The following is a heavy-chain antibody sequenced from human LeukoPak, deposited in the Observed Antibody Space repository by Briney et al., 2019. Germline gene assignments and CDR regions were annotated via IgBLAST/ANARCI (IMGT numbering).Heavy chain of an antibody. CDR2: IYSAGGT. Sequence: GGSLRLSCAASGFTVSSNYMTWVRQAPGKGLEWVSLIYSAGGTYYTDSVKGRFTISRHSSKNTLYLQMNSLRGEDTAVYYCARDSVDGSGTYYNDSPDYWGQGTPVTVSS. CDR1: GFTVSSNY. V-gene: IGHV3-53*04. CDR3: ARDSVDGSGTYYNDSPDY. J-gene: IGHJ4*02. D-gene: IGHD3-10*01.